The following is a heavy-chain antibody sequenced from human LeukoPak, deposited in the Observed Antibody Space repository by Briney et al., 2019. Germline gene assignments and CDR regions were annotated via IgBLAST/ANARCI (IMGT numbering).Heavy chain of an antibody. D-gene: IGHD3-9*01. CDR3: ASPRSTVSSIKYYYYYYMDV. J-gene: IGHJ6*03. Sequence: GASVKVSCKASGYTFTSYYMHWVRQAPGQGLEWMGIINPSGGSTSYAQKFQGRVTMTRDTSTSTVYMELSSLRSEDTAVYYCASPRSTVSSIKYYYYYYMDVWGKGTTVTVSS. V-gene: IGHV1-46*01. CDR2: INPSGGST. CDR1: GYTFTSYY.